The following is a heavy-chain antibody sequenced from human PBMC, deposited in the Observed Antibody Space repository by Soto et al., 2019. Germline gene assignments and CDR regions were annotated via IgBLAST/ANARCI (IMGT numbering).Heavy chain of an antibody. D-gene: IGHD3-10*01. CDR3: AKDRNVLWFGEPYDAFDI. Sequence: SLRLSCAASGFTFSSYGMHWVRQAPGKGLEWVAVISYDGSNKYYADSVKGRFTISRDNSKNTLYLQMNSLRAEDTAVYYCAKDRNVLWFGEPYDAFDIWGQGTMVTVSS. J-gene: IGHJ3*02. V-gene: IGHV3-30*18. CDR1: GFTFSSYG. CDR2: ISYDGSNK.